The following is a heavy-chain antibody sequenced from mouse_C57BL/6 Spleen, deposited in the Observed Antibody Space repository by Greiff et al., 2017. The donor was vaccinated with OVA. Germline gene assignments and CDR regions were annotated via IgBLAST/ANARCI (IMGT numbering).Heavy chain of an antibody. D-gene: IGHD1-1*01. J-gene: IGHJ1*03. CDR1: GFSLTSYA. CDR3: ARGDTTVVAHWYFDV. CDR2: IWTGGGT. V-gene: IGHV2-9-1*01. Sequence: VQGVESGPGLVAPSQSLSITCTVSGFSLTSYAISWVRQPPGKGLEWLGVIWTGGGTNYNSALKSRLSISKDNSKSQVFLKMNSLQTDDTARYYCARGDTTVVAHWYFDVWGTGTTVTVSS.